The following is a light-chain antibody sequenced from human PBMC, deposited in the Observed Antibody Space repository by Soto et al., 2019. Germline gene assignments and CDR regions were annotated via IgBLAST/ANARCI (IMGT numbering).Light chain of an antibody. CDR3: SSYAGSNTVV. Sequence: QSVLTQPPSASGSPGQSVTIACTGTSSDVGRYNYVSWYQQHPGKAPKLIIYDVNKRPSGVPDRFSGSKSDNTASLTVSGLQAEDEADYYCSSYAGSNTVVFGGGTKLTVL. CDR1: SSDVGRYNY. V-gene: IGLV2-8*01. J-gene: IGLJ2*01. CDR2: DVN.